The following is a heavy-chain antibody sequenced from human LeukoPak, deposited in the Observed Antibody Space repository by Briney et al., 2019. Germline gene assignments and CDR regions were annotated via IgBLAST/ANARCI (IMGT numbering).Heavy chain of an antibody. V-gene: IGHV4-38-2*02. CDR1: GYSISSGYY. J-gene: IGHJ3*02. CDR2: IYHSGSP. D-gene: IGHD2-15*01. Sequence: SETLSLTCTVSGYSISSGYYWGWIRQPPGKGLEWIGSIYHSGSPYYNPSLKSRATMSVDTSKNQFSLKLTSVTAADTAVYYCARESGYCSGGSCPLGAFDIWGQGTMVTVSS. CDR3: ARESGYCSGGSCPLGAFDI.